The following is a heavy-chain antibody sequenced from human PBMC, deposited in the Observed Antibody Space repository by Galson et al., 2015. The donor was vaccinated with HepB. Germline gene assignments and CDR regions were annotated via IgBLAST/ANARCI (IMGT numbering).Heavy chain of an antibody. D-gene: IGHD2-2*01. V-gene: IGHV3-74*01. J-gene: IGHJ5*02. Sequence: SLRLSCAASGFGFSSSWMQWVRRAPGKGLVWVSRINTDGSATSYADSVKGRFTISRDTAKNTLYLQMNSLRVEETAVYYCARDQSVYAPSWGQGTLVTVSS. CDR3: ARDQSVYAPS. CDR1: GFGFSSSW. CDR2: INTDGSAT.